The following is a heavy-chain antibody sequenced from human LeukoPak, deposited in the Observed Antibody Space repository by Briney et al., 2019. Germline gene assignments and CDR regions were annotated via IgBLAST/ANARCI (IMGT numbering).Heavy chain of an antibody. D-gene: IGHD1-26*01. CDR2: IAYDASNE. Sequence: GRFLRLSCVASGFTFSSHAMHWVRQAPGKGLEWVAVIAYDASNEYYADSVKGRFTISRDNSKNTLYLQMNSLRTEDTAMYYCVGEVGPRQMNYWGQGTLVTVSS. J-gene: IGHJ4*02. V-gene: IGHV3-30-3*01. CDR1: GFTFSSHA. CDR3: VGEVGPRQMNY.